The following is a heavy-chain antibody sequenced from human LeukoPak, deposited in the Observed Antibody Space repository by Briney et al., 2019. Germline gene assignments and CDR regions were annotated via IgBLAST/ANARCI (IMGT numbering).Heavy chain of an antibody. CDR2: IYFSGST. D-gene: IGHD3-16*02. J-gene: IGHJ2*01. CDR3: ARETYLIGWYFDL. V-gene: IGHV4-4*07. Sequence: SETLSLTCTVSGCTISSHDWSWIRQPAGKGLEWIGRIYFSGSTIYNPSLKSRVTMSVDTSKNQFSLKLNSVAAADTAVYYCARETYLIGWYFDLWGRGTLVTVSS. CDR1: GCTISSHD.